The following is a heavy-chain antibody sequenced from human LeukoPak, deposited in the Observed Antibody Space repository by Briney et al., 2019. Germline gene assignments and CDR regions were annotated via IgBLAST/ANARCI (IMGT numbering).Heavy chain of an antibody. Sequence: SETLSLTCTVSGDSISSYYWSWIRQPPGKGLEWIGYIYYSGSTNYNPSLKSRVTISVDTSKNQFSLKLSSVTAADTAVYYCARVYETIFGERDPVMDVWGKGTTVTVSS. D-gene: IGHD3-3*01. CDR3: ARVYETIFGERDPVMDV. CDR2: IYYSGST. CDR1: GDSISSYY. V-gene: IGHV4-59*01. J-gene: IGHJ6*03.